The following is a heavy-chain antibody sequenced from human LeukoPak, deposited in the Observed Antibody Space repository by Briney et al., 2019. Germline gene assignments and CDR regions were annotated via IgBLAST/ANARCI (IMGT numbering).Heavy chain of an antibody. J-gene: IGHJ4*02. V-gene: IGHV3-48*04. Sequence: GGSLRLSCAASGFTFSSYSMNWVRQAPGKGLEWVSYISSSTSTIYYADSVKGRFTISRDNAKNSLYLQVNSLRAEDTAVYYCARTHISLDVAPYDYWGQGTLVTVSS. CDR1: GFTFSSYS. CDR2: ISSSTSTI. D-gene: IGHD5-12*01. CDR3: ARTHISLDVAPYDY.